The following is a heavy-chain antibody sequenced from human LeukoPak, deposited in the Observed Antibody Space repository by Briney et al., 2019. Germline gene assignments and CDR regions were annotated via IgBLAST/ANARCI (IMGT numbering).Heavy chain of an antibody. J-gene: IGHJ6*04. CDR3: ARDSLAAAGRDYYYYGMDV. CDR2: ISAYNGNT. V-gene: IGHV1-18*04. D-gene: IGHD6-13*01. CDR1: GYTFTSYG. Sequence: ASVKVSCKASGYTFTSYGISWVRQAPGQGLEWMGWISAYNGNTNYARKLQGRVTMTTDTSTSTAYMELRSLRSDDTAVYYCARDSLAAAGRDYYYYGMDVWGKGTTVTVSS.